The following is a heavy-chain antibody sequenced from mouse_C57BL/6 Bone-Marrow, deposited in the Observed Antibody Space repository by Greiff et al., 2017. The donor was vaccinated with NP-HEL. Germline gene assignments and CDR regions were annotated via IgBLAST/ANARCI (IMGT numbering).Heavy chain of an antibody. CDR1: GYSFTDYN. CDR3: ARGYFPFFAY. D-gene: IGHD2-14*01. CDR2: INPNYGTP. Sequence: VQLQQSGPELVKPGASVKISCKASGYSFTDYNMNWVKQSNGKSLEWIGVINPNYGTPSSNQKFKGKATLTVDQSASTAYIQLNSLTSSDSAVYYCARGYFPFFAYWGQGTLVTVSA. J-gene: IGHJ3*01. V-gene: IGHV1-39*01.